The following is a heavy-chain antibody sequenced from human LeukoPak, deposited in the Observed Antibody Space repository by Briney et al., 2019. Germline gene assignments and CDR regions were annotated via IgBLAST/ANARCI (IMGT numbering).Heavy chain of an antibody. V-gene: IGHV5-10-1*01. CDR2: VDPGYSNM. J-gene: IGHJ4*02. D-gene: IGHD3-10*01. Sequence: GESLRISCTGSGYSFTYWITWVRQMPGKGLEWMGTVDPGYSNMKNYNPSLEGHVTISVDKSINTVYLQWSSLKASDSAMYYCATGSSGGYSHWGQGTLVTVSS. CDR1: GYSFTYW. CDR3: ATGSSGGYSH.